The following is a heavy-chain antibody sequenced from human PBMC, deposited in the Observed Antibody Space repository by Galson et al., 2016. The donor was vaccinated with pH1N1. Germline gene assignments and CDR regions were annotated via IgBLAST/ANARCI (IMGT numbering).Heavy chain of an antibody. CDR2: IHLGGSHI. D-gene: IGHD6-19*01. Sequence: QSGAEVKKPGESLKISCKGSGYRSSSSWIGWVRQMPGKGLEWMGIIHLGGSHIRYSPSFQGQVTISADKSINIVSLQWSSLKASDTAMYYCARHRVAGIRGSGMDVRGQGTTVTVSS. J-gene: IGHJ6*02. CDR1: GYRSSSSW. CDR3: ARHRVAGIRGSGMDV. V-gene: IGHV5-51*01.